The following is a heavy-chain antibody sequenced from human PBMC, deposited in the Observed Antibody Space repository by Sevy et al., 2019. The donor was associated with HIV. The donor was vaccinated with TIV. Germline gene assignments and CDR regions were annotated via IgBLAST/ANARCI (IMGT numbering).Heavy chain of an antibody. CDR3: ANQPLTLISPPDS. D-gene: IGHD2-2*01. Sequence: SETLSLTCTVSGDSISNSRYYRGWIRQPPGKGLEWIGSVYYSGSTYYNPSLKSRVTLSIDTSKNQFLLKVNSVTATDTAVYYCANQPLTLISPPDSWGQGTLVTVSS. CDR2: VYYSGST. CDR1: GDSISNSRYY. V-gene: IGHV4-39*01. J-gene: IGHJ4*02.